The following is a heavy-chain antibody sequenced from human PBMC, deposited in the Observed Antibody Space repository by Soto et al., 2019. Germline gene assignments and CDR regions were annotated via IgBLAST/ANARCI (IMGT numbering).Heavy chain of an antibody. V-gene: IGHV4-34*01. CDR2: INHSGST. CDR3: AAHHYDILTGYSPDPDY. CDR1: GGSFSGYY. Sequence: SETLSLTCAVYGGSFSGYYWSWIRQPPGKGLEWIGEINHSGSTNYNPSLKSRVTISVDTSKNQFSLKLSSVTAADTAVYYCAAHHYDILTGYSPDPDYWGQGTLVTVSS. J-gene: IGHJ4*02. D-gene: IGHD3-9*01.